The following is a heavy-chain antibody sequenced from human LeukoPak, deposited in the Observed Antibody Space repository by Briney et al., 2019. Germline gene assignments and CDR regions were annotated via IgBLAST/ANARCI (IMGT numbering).Heavy chain of an antibody. Sequence: SETLSLTCTVSGGSISRYYWNWIRQPPGKGLEWIGYIYYSGTTNYNPSLKSRVTISVDTSKNQFSLKLSSVTAADTAVYYCARVRGVVVVVAATRRWFDPWGQGTLVTVSS. D-gene: IGHD2-15*01. CDR1: GGSISRYY. CDR3: ARVRGVVVVVAATRRWFDP. J-gene: IGHJ5*02. CDR2: IYYSGTT. V-gene: IGHV4-59*12.